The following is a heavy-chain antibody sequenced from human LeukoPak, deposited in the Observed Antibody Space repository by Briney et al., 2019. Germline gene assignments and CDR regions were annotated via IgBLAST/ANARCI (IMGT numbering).Heavy chain of an antibody. V-gene: IGHV3-21*01. J-gene: IGHJ4*02. Sequence: GGSLRLSCAASGFTFSSYSMNWVRQAPGKGLEWVSSISSSSSYIYYAGSVKGRFTISRDNAKNSLYLQMNSLRAEDTAVYYCAREGYSYGEYDYWGQGTLVTVSS. CDR1: GFTFSSYS. CDR2: ISSSSSYI. CDR3: AREGYSYGEYDY. D-gene: IGHD5-18*01.